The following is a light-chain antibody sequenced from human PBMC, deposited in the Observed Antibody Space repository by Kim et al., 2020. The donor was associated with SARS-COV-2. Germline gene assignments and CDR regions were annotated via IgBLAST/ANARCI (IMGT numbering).Light chain of an antibody. Sequence: SYELTQPPSVSVAPGKTAGITCGGNNIGSKSVHWYQQKPGQAPVLVIYYDSDRPSGIPERFSGSNSGNTATLTISRVEAGDEADYYCQVWDSSSDHGVFGGGTQLTVL. CDR3: QVWDSSSDHGV. J-gene: IGLJ3*02. V-gene: IGLV3-21*04. CDR2: YDS. CDR1: NIGSKS.